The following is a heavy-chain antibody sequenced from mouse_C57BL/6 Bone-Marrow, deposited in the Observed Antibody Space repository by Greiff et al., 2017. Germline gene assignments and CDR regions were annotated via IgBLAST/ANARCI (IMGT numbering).Heavy chain of an antibody. V-gene: IGHV1-9*01. Sequence: VQLQQSGAELMKPGASVKLSCKATGYTFTGYWIEWVKQRPGHGLEWIGEILPGGGSTNYNEKFKGKATFTADTSSNTAYMQLSSLTTEDSAIYYCADGYYDYFDYWGQGTTLTVSS. J-gene: IGHJ2*01. CDR3: ADGYYDYFDY. CDR1: GYTFTGYW. D-gene: IGHD2-3*01. CDR2: ILPGGGST.